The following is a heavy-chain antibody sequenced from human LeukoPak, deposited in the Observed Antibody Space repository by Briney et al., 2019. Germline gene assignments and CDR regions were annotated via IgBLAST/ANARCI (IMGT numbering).Heavy chain of an antibody. CDR2: ISGRGTST. CDR3: AKVGAIDYYGSGSHFDF. Sequence: GGSLRFSCAASGFTFSNYAMSWVRRAPEKGLEWVSAISGRGTSTYYADPVKGRFTISRHNSKNTLYLQMNSPTAEDTAVYYCAKVGAIDYYGSGSHFDFWGQGTLVTVSS. J-gene: IGHJ5*01. V-gene: IGHV3-23*01. D-gene: IGHD3-10*01. CDR1: GFTFSNYA.